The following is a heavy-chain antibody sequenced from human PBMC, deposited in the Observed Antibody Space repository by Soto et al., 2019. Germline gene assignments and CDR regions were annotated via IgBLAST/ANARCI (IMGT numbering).Heavy chain of an antibody. CDR3: AKDRIAAASPPYYYYYGMDV. Sequence: GGSLRLSCAASGFTFSSYGMHWVRQAPGKGLEWVAVISYDGSNKYYADSVKGRFTISRDNSKNTLYLQMNSLRAEDTAVYYCAKDRIAAASPPYYYYYGMDVWGQGTTVTVSS. V-gene: IGHV3-30*18. CDR1: GFTFSSYG. CDR2: ISYDGSNK. J-gene: IGHJ6*02. D-gene: IGHD6-13*01.